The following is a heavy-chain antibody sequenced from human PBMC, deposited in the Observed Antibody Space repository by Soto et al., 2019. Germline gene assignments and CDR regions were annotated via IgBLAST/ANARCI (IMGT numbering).Heavy chain of an antibody. CDR1: GFTFSSYC. J-gene: IGHJ4*02. CDR3: ARAIATAGSF. V-gene: IGHV3-7*01. Sequence: GGSLRLSCAASGFTFSSYCMSWVRQAPGKGLERVANINQDGTVTYYVGSVKGRFTISRDNAQDSVYLQMNNLRVDDTALYYCARAIATAGSFWGQGTQVTVSS. D-gene: IGHD6-13*01. CDR2: INQDGTVT.